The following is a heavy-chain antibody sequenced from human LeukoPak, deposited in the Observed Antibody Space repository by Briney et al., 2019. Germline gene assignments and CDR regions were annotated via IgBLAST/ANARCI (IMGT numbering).Heavy chain of an antibody. CDR2: IRYDGSNK. V-gene: IGHV3-30*02. J-gene: IGHJ4*02. D-gene: IGHD3-10*01. CDR1: GFTFSSYG. CDR3: AKDSWYYGSGSTLSYFDY. Sequence: GGSLRLSCAASGFTFSSYGMHWVRQAPGKGLEWVAFIRYDGSNKYYADSVKGRFTTSRDNSKNTLYLQMNSLRAEDTAVYYCAKDSWYYGSGSTLSYFDYWGQGTLVTVSS.